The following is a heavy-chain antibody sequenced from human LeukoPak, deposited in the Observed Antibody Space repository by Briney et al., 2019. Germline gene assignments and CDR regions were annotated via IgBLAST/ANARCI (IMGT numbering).Heavy chain of an antibody. Sequence: GRSLRLSCAASGFTFSSNGMHWVRQAPGKGLEWVAVISYDGSNKYYADSVKGRFTISRDNSKNTLYLQMNSLRAEDTAVYYCAKASPNSGSYFDYWGQGTLVTVSS. CDR2: ISYDGSNK. CDR1: GFTFSSNG. V-gene: IGHV3-30*18. CDR3: AKASPNSGSYFDY. J-gene: IGHJ4*02. D-gene: IGHD1-26*01.